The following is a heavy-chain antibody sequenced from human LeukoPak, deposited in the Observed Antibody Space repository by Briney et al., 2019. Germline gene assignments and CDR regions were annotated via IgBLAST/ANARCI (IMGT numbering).Heavy chain of an antibody. Sequence: SETLSLTCAVYGGSFSGYYWSWIRQPPGKGLEWIGEINHSGSTNYNPSLKSRVTISVDTSKNQFSLKLSSVTAADTAVYYCARWGEASPQFDPWGRGTLVTVSS. CDR2: INHSGST. CDR3: ARWGEASPQFDP. V-gene: IGHV4-34*01. J-gene: IGHJ5*02. D-gene: IGHD3-10*01. CDR1: GGSFSGYY.